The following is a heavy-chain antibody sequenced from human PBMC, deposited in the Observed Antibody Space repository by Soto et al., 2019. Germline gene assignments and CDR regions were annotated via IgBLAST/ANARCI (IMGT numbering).Heavy chain of an antibody. J-gene: IGHJ4*02. Sequence: ASVKVSCKASGFTFTSYGFSWVRQSPGRALEWLGWMNSYDGNRNYAPKFQDRVTVTTDTSTNTASMELRNLRVDDTAVYYCARGSRAVATVTLIDFWGQGTLVTVSS. D-gene: IGHD4-17*01. V-gene: IGHV1-18*01. CDR3: ARGSRAVATVTLIDF. CDR2: MNSYDGNR. CDR1: GFTFTSYG.